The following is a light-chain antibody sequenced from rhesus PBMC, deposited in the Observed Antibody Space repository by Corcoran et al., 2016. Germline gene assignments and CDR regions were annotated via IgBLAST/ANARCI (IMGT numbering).Light chain of an antibody. CDR1: QGISNY. CDR3: QHGYVTPFT. Sequence: DIQMTQSPSSLSASVGDTVTITCRARQGISNYLAWYQQKPGKAPKPLIYYASNLESGVPSRFSGSVSGTDFTLTISSLQPEDFATYYCQHGYVTPFTFGPGTKLEIK. J-gene: IGKJ3*01. V-gene: IGKV1S15*01. CDR2: YAS.